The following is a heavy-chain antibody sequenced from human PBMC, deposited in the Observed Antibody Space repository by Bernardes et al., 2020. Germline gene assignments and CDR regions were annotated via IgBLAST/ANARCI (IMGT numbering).Heavy chain of an antibody. CDR1: GYTFTDYY. CDR3: ARDFPVTTQDYYYYYGMDV. V-gene: IGHV1-2*02. Sequence: ASVKVSCKASGYTFTDYYMHWVRQAPGQGLEWMGWINPNSGGTNYAQKFQGRVTMTRDTSISTAYMELSRLRSDDTAVYYCARDFPVTTQDYYYYYGMDVWGQGTTVTGSS. CDR2: INPNSGGT. D-gene: IGHD4-17*01. J-gene: IGHJ6*02.